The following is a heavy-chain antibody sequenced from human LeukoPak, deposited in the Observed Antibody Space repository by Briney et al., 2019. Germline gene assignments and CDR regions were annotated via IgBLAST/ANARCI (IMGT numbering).Heavy chain of an antibody. J-gene: IGHJ4*02. CDR2: IYYSGST. V-gene: IGHV4-59*01. D-gene: IGHD6-13*01. CDR1: GGSISSYY. Sequence: KPSETLSLTCTVSGGSISSYYWSWIRQPPGKGLEWIGYIYYSGSTNYNPSLKSRVTISVDTSKNQFSLKLSSVTAADTAVYYCARAGYSSSWYPGAFDYWGQGTLVTVPS. CDR3: ARAGYSSSWYPGAFDY.